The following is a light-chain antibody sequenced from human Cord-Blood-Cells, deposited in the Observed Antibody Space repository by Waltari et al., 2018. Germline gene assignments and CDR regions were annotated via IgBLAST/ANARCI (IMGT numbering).Light chain of an antibody. CDR3: SSYTSSSTSSYV. V-gene: IGLV2-14*01. J-gene: IGLJ1*01. Sequence: QSAQTQPASVSGSPGQSITISCTGTSSDVGGYNYVSWYQQHPGKAPKLMIYDVSKRPSGVSNRFSGSKSGNTASLTISGLQAEDEADYYCSSYTSSSTSSYVFGTGTKVTVL. CDR1: SSDVGGYNY. CDR2: DVS.